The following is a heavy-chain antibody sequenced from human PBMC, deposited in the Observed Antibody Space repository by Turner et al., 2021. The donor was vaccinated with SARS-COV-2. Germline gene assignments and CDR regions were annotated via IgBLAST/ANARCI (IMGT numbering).Heavy chain of an antibody. CDR3: EGERVGYNSNYYYGMDV. D-gene: IGHD5-12*01. Sequence: SSYSISWVRQAPGQGLEWMGGIIPIFGTANYAQKFQGRVTITADESTSTAYMELSSLRSEDTAVYYCEGERVGYNSNYYYGMDVWGQGTTVTVSS. CDR1: SSYS. J-gene: IGHJ6*02. CDR2: IIPIFGTA. V-gene: IGHV1-69*01.